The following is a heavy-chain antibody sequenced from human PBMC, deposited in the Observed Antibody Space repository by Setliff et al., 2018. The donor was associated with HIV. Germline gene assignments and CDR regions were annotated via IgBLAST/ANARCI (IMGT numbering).Heavy chain of an antibody. J-gene: IGHJ6*03. CDR1: GGSISSATHY. V-gene: IGHV4-39*01. D-gene: IGHD5-12*01. CDR2: IFYSGSS. Sequence: SETLSLTCTVSGGSISSATHYWGWIRQPPGKGLAWIGSIFYSGSSHYNPSLKSRAIISVDTSKNQFSLRLSSVTAADTAVYYCARLHPGGYDPYYYNYYMDVWGRGTTVTVS. CDR3: ARLHPGGYDPYYYNYYMDV.